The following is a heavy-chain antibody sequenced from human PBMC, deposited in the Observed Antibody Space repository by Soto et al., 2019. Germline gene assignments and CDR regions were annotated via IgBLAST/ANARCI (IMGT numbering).Heavy chain of an antibody. D-gene: IGHD6-6*01. V-gene: IGHV4-61*01. J-gene: IGHJ6*02. Sequence: QVQLQESGPGLVKPSETLSLTCTVSGGSVSSGSYYWSWIRQPPGKGLEWIGYIYYSGSTNYNPSLKSRFTLSVDTSMIQFSLKLSSVTAAYTAVYYCARDRIRYSSSGYYYYGMDVWGQGTTVTVSS. CDR2: IYYSGST. CDR1: GGSVSSGSYY. CDR3: ARDRIRYSSSGYYYYGMDV.